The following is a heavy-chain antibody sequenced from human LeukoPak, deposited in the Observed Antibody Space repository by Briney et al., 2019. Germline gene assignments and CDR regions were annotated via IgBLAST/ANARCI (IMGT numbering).Heavy chain of an antibody. D-gene: IGHD6-19*01. CDR1: GFTFSSYG. CDR2: ISYDGSNK. V-gene: IGHV3-30*03. J-gene: IGHJ4*02. CDR3: ARVQRGIAVALDY. Sequence: GGSLRLSCAASGFTFSSYGMHWVRQAPGKGLEWVAFISYDGSNKYYADSVRGRFTISRDNSKNTLYLQMNSLRAEDTAVYYCARVQRGIAVALDYWGQGTLATVSS.